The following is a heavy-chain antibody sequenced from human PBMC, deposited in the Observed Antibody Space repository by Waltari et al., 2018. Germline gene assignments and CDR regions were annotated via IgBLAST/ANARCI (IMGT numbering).Heavy chain of an antibody. J-gene: IGHJ4*02. V-gene: IGHV1-2*02. CDR1: GDILTAYY. CDR3: ASVPRRFGEFTPINYFDY. Sequence: QGQLVQSGDEVKKPGASVKVSCKASGDILTAYYMNWVRAAPGQVLEGMVFLTPKRGEPTLSQNFHGSVTMPSDTSSTTAYLELGRLRSVYTAVYYCASVPRRFGEFTPINYFDYLGQGTLVPVSS. D-gene: IGHD3-10*01. CDR2: LTPKRGEP.